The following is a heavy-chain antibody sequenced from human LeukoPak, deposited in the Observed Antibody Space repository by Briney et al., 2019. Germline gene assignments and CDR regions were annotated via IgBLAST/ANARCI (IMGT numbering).Heavy chain of an antibody. D-gene: IGHD2-2*01. CDR1: GFTFNIYA. CDR3: ARDGATYCSSTSCVRYYYMDV. CDR2: ISYDGNNK. V-gene: IGHV3-30-3*01. Sequence: PGGSLRLSCAASGFTFNIYAMHWVRQAPGKGLEWVAVISYDGNNKYYADSVKGRFTISRDNSKNTLYLQMNSLRAEDTAVYYCARDGATYCSSTSCVRYYYMDVWGKGTTVTVSS. J-gene: IGHJ6*03.